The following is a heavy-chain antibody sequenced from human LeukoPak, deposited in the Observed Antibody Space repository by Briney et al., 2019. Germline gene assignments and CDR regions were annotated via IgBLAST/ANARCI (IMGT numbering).Heavy chain of an antibody. CDR1: GYTFTSYG. CDR2: ISAYNGNT. D-gene: IGHD6-13*01. V-gene: IGHV1-18*01. J-gene: IGHJ5*02. CDR3: ARTQYSSSWYNWFDP. Sequence: ASVKVSCKASGYTFTSYGISWVRQAPGQGLEWMGWISAYNGNTNYAQKFQGRVTMTRNTSISTAYMELSSLRSEDTAVYYCARTQYSSSWYNWFDPWGQGTLVTVSS.